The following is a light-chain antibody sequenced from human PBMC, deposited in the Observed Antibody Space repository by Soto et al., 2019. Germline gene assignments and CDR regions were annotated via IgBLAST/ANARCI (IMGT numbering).Light chain of an antibody. Sequence: ETSLTVTNSTLRLSPGDRSTLSFSAIQCLSRNFLAWYQQKPGQAPRLLIYGVSSRAADIPDRFSGSGTGTDFTLTISRLEPEDFAVYYCQQYGSSAPITFGQGTRLEI. V-gene: IGKV3-20*01. J-gene: IGKJ5*01. CDR3: QQYGSSAPIT. CDR1: QCLSRNF. CDR2: GVS.